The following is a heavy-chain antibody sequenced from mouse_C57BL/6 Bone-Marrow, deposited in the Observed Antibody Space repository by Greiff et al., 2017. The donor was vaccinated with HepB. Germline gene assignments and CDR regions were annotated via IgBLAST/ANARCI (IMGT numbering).Heavy chain of an antibody. J-gene: IGHJ3*01. CDR1: GFSFNTYA. Sequence: EVQGVESGGGLVQPKGSLKLSCAASGFSFNTYAMNWVRQAPGKGLEWVARIRSKSNNYATYYADSVKDRFTISRDDSESMLYLQMNNLKTEDTAMYYCVRQDYDYDGAWFAYWGQGTLVTVSA. CDR2: IRSKSNNYAT. D-gene: IGHD2-4*01. CDR3: VRQDYDYDGAWFAY. V-gene: IGHV10-1*01.